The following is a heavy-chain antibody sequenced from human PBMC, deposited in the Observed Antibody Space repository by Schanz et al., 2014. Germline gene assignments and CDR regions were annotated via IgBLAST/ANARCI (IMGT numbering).Heavy chain of an antibody. CDR2: IGGSGGTT. Sequence: EVQLVESGGGLVQPGGSLRLSCAASGFTFNYYGMTWVRQAPGKGLEWVSTIGGSGGTTYYAGSVRGRFTISRDNSKNTLFLQMNSLRAEDTAVYFCARDGGRDGYNLAFDVWGQGTLVTVSS. J-gene: IGHJ3*01. V-gene: IGHV3-23*04. D-gene: IGHD5-12*01. CDR3: ARDGGRDGYNLAFDV. CDR1: GFTFNYYG.